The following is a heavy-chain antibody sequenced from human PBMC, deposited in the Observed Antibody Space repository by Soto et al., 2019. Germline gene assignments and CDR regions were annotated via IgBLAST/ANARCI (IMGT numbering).Heavy chain of an antibody. V-gene: IGHV3-48*01. CDR3: ARDRRGSGWSAFDI. CDR2: ISGDSSTT. CDR1: GFTFSDYS. Sequence: GGSLRLSCAASGFTFSDYSMNWVRQAPGKGLEWVSYISGDSSTTFYADYVKGRFTVSRDNAKNSLYLQVNSLRAEDTAVYNCARDRRGSGWSAFDIWGPGTMVTVSS. J-gene: IGHJ3*02. D-gene: IGHD6-13*01.